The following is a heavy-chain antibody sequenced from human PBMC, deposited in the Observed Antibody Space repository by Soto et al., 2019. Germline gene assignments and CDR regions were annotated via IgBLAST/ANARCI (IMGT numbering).Heavy chain of an antibody. CDR1: GFTFSSYG. D-gene: IGHD6-13*01. CDR2: ISYDGSNK. V-gene: IGHV3-30*18. CDR3: AKDDRSSWSYYYYYYMDV. J-gene: IGHJ6*03. Sequence: GGSLRLSCAASGFTFSSYGMHWVRQAPGKGLEWVAVISYDGSNKYYADSVKGRFTISRDNSKNTLYLQMNSLRAEDTAVYYCAKDDRSSWSYYYYYYMDVWGKGTTVTVSS.